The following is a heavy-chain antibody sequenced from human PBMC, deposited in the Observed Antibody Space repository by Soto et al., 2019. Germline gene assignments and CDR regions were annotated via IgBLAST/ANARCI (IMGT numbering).Heavy chain of an antibody. CDR3: ARAAVVWYGAPPPDYYAMDV. CDR1: GGSISSSDG. J-gene: IGHJ6*02. D-gene: IGHD3-10*01. V-gene: IGHV4-4*02. CDR2: IDHSGST. Sequence: QVQLRESGPGLVKPSGTLSLTCAVSGGSISSSDGWTWVRQPPGRGLEWIGEIDHSGSTNHEPSLQTRVTISAARSKNPFSMKLSSVTAADTAVYYCARAAVVWYGAPPPDYYAMDVWGQGTTVTVSS.